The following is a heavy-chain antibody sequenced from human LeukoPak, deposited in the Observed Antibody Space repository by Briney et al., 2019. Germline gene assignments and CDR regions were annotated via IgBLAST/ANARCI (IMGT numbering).Heavy chain of an antibody. CDR2: INYSGST. J-gene: IGHJ4*02. D-gene: IGHD3-22*01. Sequence: SETLSLSCTVSGGSISSYSYYWGWIRQPPGKGREGIGSINYSGSTNYTPSLKTRVTISVDTSRDQFSLKMSSVTAADTAVYYCVTIMYDSSGYSYFDLWGQGTLVTVSS. CDR3: VTIMYDSSGYSYFDL. CDR1: GGSISSYSYY. V-gene: IGHV4-39*01.